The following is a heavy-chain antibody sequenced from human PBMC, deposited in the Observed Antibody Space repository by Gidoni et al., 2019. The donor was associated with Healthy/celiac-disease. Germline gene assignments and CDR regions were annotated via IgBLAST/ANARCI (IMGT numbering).Heavy chain of an antibody. CDR3: ARAPSTIAVFWNNWFDP. J-gene: IGHJ5*02. D-gene: IGHD3-3*01. V-gene: IGHV4-31*03. Sequence: QVQLQESGPGLVKPSQTLSLTCTVSGGSISSGGYYWSWIGQHPGKGLEWIGYIYYSGSTYYNPSLKSRVTISVDTSKNQFSLKLSSVTAADTAVYYCARAPSTIAVFWNNWFDPWGQGTLVTVSS. CDR2: IYYSGST. CDR1: GGSISSGGYY.